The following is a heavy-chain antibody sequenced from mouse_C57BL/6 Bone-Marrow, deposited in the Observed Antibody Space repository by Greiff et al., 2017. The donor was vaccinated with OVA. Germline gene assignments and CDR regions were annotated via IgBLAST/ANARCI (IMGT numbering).Heavy chain of an antibody. D-gene: IGHD4-1*02. CDR1: GYTFPDYY. CDR2: INPNNGGT. J-gene: IGHJ2*01. CDR3: ARHNWDCGDY. Sequence: EVQLQQSGPELVKPGASVKISCKASGYTFPDYYMNWVKQSHGKSLEWIGDINPNNGGTSYNQKFTGKATLTVDKSSSTAYMELRSLTSEDSAVYYCARHNWDCGDYWGQGTTLTVSS. V-gene: IGHV1-26*01.